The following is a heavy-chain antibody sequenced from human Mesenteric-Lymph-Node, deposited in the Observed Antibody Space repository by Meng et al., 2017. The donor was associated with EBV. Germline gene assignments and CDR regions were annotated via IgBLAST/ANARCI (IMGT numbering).Heavy chain of an antibody. J-gene: IGHJ4*02. CDR2: YSSGNT. D-gene: IGHD1-1*01. Sequence: QVQLQESGPGLVKPSQTLSLTGAVSGGSISGSPYYWSWIRQSPGKGLEWIGYSSGNTYYNPSLKSRVSISLGTSKNQFFLKLTSVTAADTAVYYCARGNYNFGQNFDYWGQGTLVTVSS. V-gene: IGHV4-30-4*01. CDR3: ARGNYNFGQNFDY. CDR1: GGSISGSPYY.